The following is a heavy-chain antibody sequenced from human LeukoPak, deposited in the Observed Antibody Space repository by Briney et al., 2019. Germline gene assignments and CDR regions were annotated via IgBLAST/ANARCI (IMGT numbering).Heavy chain of an antibody. CDR2: ISWNSGNI. J-gene: IGHJ4*02. CDR3: ASSSGWNRGVFDY. CDR1: GFTFDDYA. Sequence: GGSLRLSCAGSGFTFDDYAMHWVRQAPGKGLEWVSGISWNSGNIGYADSVKGRLTISRDNSKNTLYLQMNNLRAEDTALYYCASSSGWNRGVFDYWGQGTLVTVSS. D-gene: IGHD6-19*01. V-gene: IGHV3-9*01.